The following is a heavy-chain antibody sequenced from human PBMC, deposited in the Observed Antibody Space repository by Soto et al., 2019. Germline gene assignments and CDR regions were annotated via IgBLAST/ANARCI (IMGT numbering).Heavy chain of an antibody. CDR1: GGSISSYY. D-gene: IGHD2-15*01. J-gene: IGHJ5*02. CDR3: ASPYCSGGSCYLDP. CDR2: IYYSGST. Sequence: QVQLQESGPGLVKPSETLSLTCTVSGGSISSYYWSWIRQPPGKGLEWIGYIYYSGSTNYNPSLKRRVTISVDTSKNQFSLKLSSVTAADTAVYYCASPYCSGGSCYLDPWGQGTLVTVSS. V-gene: IGHV4-59*01.